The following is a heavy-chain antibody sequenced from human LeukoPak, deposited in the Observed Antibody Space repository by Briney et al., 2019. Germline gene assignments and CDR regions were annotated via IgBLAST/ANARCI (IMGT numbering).Heavy chain of an antibody. Sequence: SETLSLTCAVYGGSFSGYYWSWIRQPPGKGLEWIGEINHSGSTNYNPSLKSRVTISVDTSKNQFSLKLSSATAADTAVYYCARDKTYYYDSSGYYPLLYWGQGTLVTVSS. V-gene: IGHV4-34*01. J-gene: IGHJ4*02. D-gene: IGHD3-22*01. CDR2: INHSGST. CDR1: GGSFSGYY. CDR3: ARDKTYYYDSSGYYPLLY.